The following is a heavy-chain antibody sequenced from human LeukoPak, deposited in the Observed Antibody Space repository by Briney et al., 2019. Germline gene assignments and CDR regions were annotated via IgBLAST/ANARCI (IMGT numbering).Heavy chain of an antibody. Sequence: ASVKVSCKASGYTFTSYYMHWVRQAPGQGLEWMGIINPSGGSTSYAQKFQGRVTMTRDTSTSTVYMELSSLRSEDTAVYYCASRLTKQHSWFDPWGQGTLVTVSS. J-gene: IGHJ5*02. V-gene: IGHV1-46*01. D-gene: IGHD2-8*01. CDR1: GYTFTSYY. CDR2: INPSGGST. CDR3: ASRLTKQHSWFDP.